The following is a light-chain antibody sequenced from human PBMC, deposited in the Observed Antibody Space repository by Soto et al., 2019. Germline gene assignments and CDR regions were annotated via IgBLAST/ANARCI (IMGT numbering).Light chain of an antibody. CDR2: DAS. V-gene: IGKV3-11*01. J-gene: IGKJ3*01. CDR1: ESVRSR. CDR3: QQRTNWACT. Sequence: EIVLTQSPATLSLSPGERATLSCRASESVRSRLAWYQQKPGQPPRLLIFDASNRATGIPARFSGSGSGTDFNLTISSLEPEDFAVYYCQQRTNWACTFGPGTKVEIK.